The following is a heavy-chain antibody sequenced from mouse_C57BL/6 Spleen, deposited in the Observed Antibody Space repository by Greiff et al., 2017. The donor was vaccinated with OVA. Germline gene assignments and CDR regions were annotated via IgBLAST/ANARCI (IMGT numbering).Heavy chain of an antibody. CDR3: VRDGITTVPPAMDY. Sequence: EVQLVESGGGLVQPKGSLKLSCAASGFTFNTYAMHWVRQAPGKGLEWVARIRSKSSNSASYYADSVKDRFTISRDDSQSMLYLKMNNLKTEDTAMYYCVRDGITTVPPAMDYWGQGTSVTVSS. J-gene: IGHJ4*01. V-gene: IGHV10-3*01. CDR1: GFTFNTYA. CDR2: IRSKSSNSAS. D-gene: IGHD1-1*01.